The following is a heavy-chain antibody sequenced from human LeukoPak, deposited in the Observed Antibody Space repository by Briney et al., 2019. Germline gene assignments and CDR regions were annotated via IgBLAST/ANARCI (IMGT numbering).Heavy chain of an antibody. V-gene: IGHV4-39*01. CDR3: ARLFDYYDSSGFDY. Sequence: SETLSLTCTVSGGSISSSSYYWGWIRQPPGKGLEWIGSICYSGSTSYNPSLKSRVTISVDTSKNQFSLKLSSVTAADTAVYYCARLFDYYDSSGFDYWGQGTLVTVSS. J-gene: IGHJ4*02. D-gene: IGHD3-22*01. CDR2: ICYSGST. CDR1: GGSISSSSYY.